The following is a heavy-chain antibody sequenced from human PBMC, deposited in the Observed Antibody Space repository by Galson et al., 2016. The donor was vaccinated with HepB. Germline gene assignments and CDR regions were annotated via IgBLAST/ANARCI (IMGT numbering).Heavy chain of an antibody. V-gene: IGHV4-39*01. CDR1: GGSISSSGYY. D-gene: IGHD2-15*01. CDR2: VYYSGST. Sequence: SETLSLTCTVSGGSISSSGYYWGWIRQPPGKGLQWIGSVYYSGSTYYNPSLSSRVTISVDTSRDQFSLKLSSVTAADTAVYYCARHLALLIDYWGQGTLVTVSS. J-gene: IGHJ4*02. CDR3: ARHLALLIDY.